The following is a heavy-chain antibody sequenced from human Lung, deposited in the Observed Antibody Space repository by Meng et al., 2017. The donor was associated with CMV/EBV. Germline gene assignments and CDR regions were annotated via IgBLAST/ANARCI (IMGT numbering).Heavy chain of an antibody. D-gene: IGHD4-23*01. CDR2: TYYRSKWYH. CDR1: GDIVSSNSAA. V-gene: IGHV6-1*01. J-gene: IGHJ4*02. Sequence: QGQRLQSGPGLVKPSQTLSLTCAISGDIVSSNSAAWHWIRQSPSRGLEWLGRTYYRSKWYHEYAVSVKSRITISPDTPKNQFSLQLNSMTPEDTAVYYCARGINGGCGDWGQGTLVTVSS. CDR3: ARGINGGCGD.